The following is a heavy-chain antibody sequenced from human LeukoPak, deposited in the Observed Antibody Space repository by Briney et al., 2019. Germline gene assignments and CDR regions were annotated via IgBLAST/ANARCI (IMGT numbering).Heavy chain of an antibody. Sequence: GGSLRLSCAASGFTFSNAWMSWVRQAPGKGLEWVGRIKSKTDGGTTDYAAPVKGRFTISRDDSKNTLYLQMNSLRAEDTAVYYCARVLGDFWSGYYFDYWGQGTLVTVSS. CDR3: ARVLGDFWSGYYFDY. V-gene: IGHV3-15*05. J-gene: IGHJ4*02. CDR2: IKSKTDGGTT. CDR1: GFTFSNAW. D-gene: IGHD3-3*01.